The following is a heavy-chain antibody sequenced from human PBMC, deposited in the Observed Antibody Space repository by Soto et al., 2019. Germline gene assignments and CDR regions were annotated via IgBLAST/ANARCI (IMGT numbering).Heavy chain of an antibody. J-gene: IGHJ6*02. CDR1: GGTFSSYA. V-gene: IGHV1-69*13. D-gene: IGHD1-1*01. CDR3: ARVVGTKTTRPTGNYYYYGMDV. Sequence: SVKVSCKASGGTFSSYAISWVRQAPGQGLEWMGGIIPIFGTANYAQKFQGRVTITADESTSTAYMELSSLRSEDTAVYYCARVVGTKTTRPTGNYYYYGMDVWGQGTTVTVSS. CDR2: IIPIFGTA.